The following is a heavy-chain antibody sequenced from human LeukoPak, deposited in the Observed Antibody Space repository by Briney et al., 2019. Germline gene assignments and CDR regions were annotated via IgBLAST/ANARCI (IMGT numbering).Heavy chain of an antibody. J-gene: IGHJ4*02. CDR1: GGSISSSSYY. D-gene: IGHD3-3*01. V-gene: IGHV4-39*01. Sequence: PSETLSLTCTVSGGSISSSSYYWGWIRQPPGKGLEWMGSIYYSGGTYYNPSLKSRVTISVDTSKNQFSLKLSSVTAADTAVYYCARHPEYYDCWSGNYYFDYWGQGTLVTVSS. CDR2: IYYSGGT. CDR3: ARHPEYYDCWSGNYYFDY.